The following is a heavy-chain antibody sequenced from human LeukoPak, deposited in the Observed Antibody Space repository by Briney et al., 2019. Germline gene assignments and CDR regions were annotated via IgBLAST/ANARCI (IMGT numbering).Heavy chain of an antibody. CDR2: ISGSGASA. Sequence: GGSLRLSCAASGFTFSNYAMNWVRQAPGKGLEWVSAISGSGASAYYPDSVKGRFTISRDNSKNTLFLQMNSLRAEDTGVYYCAKGGATGSLDYWGQGTLVTVSS. J-gene: IGHJ4*02. CDR3: AKGGATGSLDY. D-gene: IGHD1-26*01. CDR1: GFTFSNYA. V-gene: IGHV3-23*01.